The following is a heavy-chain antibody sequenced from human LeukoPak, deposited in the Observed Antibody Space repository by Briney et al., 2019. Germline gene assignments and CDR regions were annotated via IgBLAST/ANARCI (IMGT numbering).Heavy chain of an antibody. CDR1: SGSISSTNC. J-gene: IGHJ4*02. Sequence: SGTLSLTCAVSSGSISSTNCWSWVRQPPGKGLEWIGEIYHSGSTNYNPSLKSRVTISVDKSKNQFSLKLSSVTAADTAVYYCARGSMGSSGWYFDYWGQGTLVTVSS. CDR3: ARGSMGSSGWYFDY. V-gene: IGHV4-4*02. CDR2: IYHSGST. D-gene: IGHD6-19*01.